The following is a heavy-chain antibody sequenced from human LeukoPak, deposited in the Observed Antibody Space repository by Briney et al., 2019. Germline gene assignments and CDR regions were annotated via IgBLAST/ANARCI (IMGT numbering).Heavy chain of an antibody. D-gene: IGHD1-26*01. V-gene: IGHV1-18*01. J-gene: IGHJ6*03. Sequence: ASVKVSCKASGYTFTSYGISWVRQPPGQGLEWMGWISAYNGNTNYAQKLQGRVTMTTDTSTSTAYMELRSLRSDDTAVYYCARDVQVGASGLYYYYYMDVWGKGTTVTVSS. CDR2: ISAYNGNT. CDR3: ARDVQVGASGLYYYYYMDV. CDR1: GYTFTSYG.